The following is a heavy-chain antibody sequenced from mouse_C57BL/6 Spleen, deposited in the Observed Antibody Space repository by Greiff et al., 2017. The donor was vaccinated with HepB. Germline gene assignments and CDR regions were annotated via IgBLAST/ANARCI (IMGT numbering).Heavy chain of an antibody. D-gene: IGHD1-1*01. Sequence: EVKLQQSGPELVKPGASVKMSCKASGYTFTDYNMHWVKQSHGKSLEWIGYINPNNGGTSYNQKFKGKATLTVNKSSSPAYMELRSLTSEDSAVYYCARPYYYGSSFDYWGQGTTLTVSS. CDR3: ARPYYYGSSFDY. J-gene: IGHJ2*01. CDR2: INPNNGGT. CDR1: GYTFTDYN. V-gene: IGHV1-22*01.